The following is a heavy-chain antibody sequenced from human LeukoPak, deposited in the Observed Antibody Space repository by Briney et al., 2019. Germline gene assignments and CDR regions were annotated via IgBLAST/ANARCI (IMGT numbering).Heavy chain of an antibody. CDR1: GGSISTSSYY. CDR2: IFYSGST. Sequence: SETLSLTCTVSGGSISTSSYYWGWVRQPPGKGLEWIGNIFYSGSTYYSPSLKSRVTISLDTSRNQFSLKLSSVTAADTAVYYCASLYYYDSSGYRDYWGQGTLVTVSS. CDR3: ASLYYYDSSGYRDY. J-gene: IGHJ4*02. D-gene: IGHD3-22*01. V-gene: IGHV4-39*07.